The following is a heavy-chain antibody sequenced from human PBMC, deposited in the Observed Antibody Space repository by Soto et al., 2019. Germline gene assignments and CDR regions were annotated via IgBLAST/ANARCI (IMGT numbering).Heavy chain of an antibody. CDR1: GYTFTSYY. J-gene: IGHJ6*02. V-gene: IGHV1-46*01. CDR2: INPSGGST. Sequence: ASVKVSCKASGYTFTSYYMHWVRQAPGQGLEWMGIINPSGGSTSYAQKFQGRVTMTRDTSTSTVYMELSSLRSEDTAVYYCARVIVSSGWSYYYYGMDVWGQGTTVTVSS. D-gene: IGHD6-19*01. CDR3: ARVIVSSGWSYYYYGMDV.